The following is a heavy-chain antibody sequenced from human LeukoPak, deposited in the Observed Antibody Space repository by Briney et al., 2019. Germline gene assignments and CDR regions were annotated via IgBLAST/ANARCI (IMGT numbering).Heavy chain of an antibody. CDR3: AKERGDVYYHYYGMDI. D-gene: IGHD3-16*01. J-gene: IGHJ6*02. CDR1: GFTFSSYG. V-gene: IGHV3-30*18. CDR2: MSYDGGKI. Sequence: GGSLRLSCAASGFTFSSYGMHWVRQAPGKGLEWVAVMSYDGGKIYYADAVKGRFTFSRDNSKNTLYLQMDSLRAEDTAVYYCAKERGDVYYHYYGMDIWGRGTPVIVSS.